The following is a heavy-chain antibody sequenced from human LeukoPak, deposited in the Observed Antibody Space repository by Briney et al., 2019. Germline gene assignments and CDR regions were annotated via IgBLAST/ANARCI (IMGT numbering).Heavy chain of an antibody. Sequence: SETLSLTCTVSGGSISSSSYYWGWIRQPPGKGLEWIGSIYYSGSTYYNPSLKSRVTISVDTSKNQFSLTLSSVTAADTAVYYCARDGGGVWSAYYSYWGQGTLVTVSS. CDR3: ARDGGGVWSAYYSY. J-gene: IGHJ4*02. V-gene: IGHV4-39*07. CDR1: GGSISSSSYY. D-gene: IGHD3-3*01. CDR2: IYYSGST.